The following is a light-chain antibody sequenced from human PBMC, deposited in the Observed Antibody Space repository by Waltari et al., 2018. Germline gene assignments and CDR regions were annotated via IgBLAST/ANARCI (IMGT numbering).Light chain of an antibody. CDR1: QGISTW. V-gene: IGKV1-5*03. CDR2: KTS. Sequence: DIQMTQSPSSLSASVGDRVTITCRASQGISTWLAWYQQKQGKAPNLLIYKTSSLQGGVPSRFSGSGSGTDFTLTISSLQPEDFGTYYCQQYDSAPLTFGGGTKVEIK. CDR3: QQYDSAPLT. J-gene: IGKJ4*01.